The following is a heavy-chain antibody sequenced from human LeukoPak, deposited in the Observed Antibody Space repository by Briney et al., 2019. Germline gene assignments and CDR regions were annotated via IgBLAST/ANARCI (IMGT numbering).Heavy chain of an antibody. CDR1: GYTFTSYY. D-gene: IGHD2-2*01. Sequence: ASVTVSCKASGYTFTSYYMHWVRQAPGQGLEWMGIINPSGGSTSYAQKFQGRVTMTRDTSTSTVYMELSSLRSEDTAVYYCARSPNYCSSTSCYPHYFDYWGQGTLVTVSS. CDR2: INPSGGST. V-gene: IGHV1-46*01. J-gene: IGHJ4*02. CDR3: ARSPNYCSSTSCYPHYFDY.